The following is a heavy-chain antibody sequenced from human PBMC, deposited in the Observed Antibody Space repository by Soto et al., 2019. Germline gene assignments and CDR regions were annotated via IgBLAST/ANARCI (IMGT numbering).Heavy chain of an antibody. J-gene: IGHJ5*02. Sequence: GGSLRFSCAASGFTFGTTDMSWVRQAPGEGLEWVSTIDGSGGITYYADSVKGRFTISRDNSRNTVYLQINSLRGDDTALYYCVKNSGWFNTWGQGALVTVSS. V-gene: IGHV3-23*01. CDR1: GFTFGTTD. D-gene: IGHD3-10*01. CDR3: VKNSGWFNT. CDR2: IDGSGGIT.